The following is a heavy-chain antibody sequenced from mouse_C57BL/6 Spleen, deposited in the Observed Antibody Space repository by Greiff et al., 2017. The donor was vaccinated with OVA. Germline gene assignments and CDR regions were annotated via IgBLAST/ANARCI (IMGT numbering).Heavy chain of an antibody. CDR1: GYTFTSYW. D-gene: IGHD2-5*01. CDR3: ARRDSNYLYFDY. V-gene: IGHV1-69*01. Sequence: QVQLQQPGAELVMPGASVKLSCKASGYTFTSYWMHWVKQRPGQGLEWIGEIDPSDSYTNYNQKFKGKSTLTVDKSSSTAYMQLSSLTSEDSAVYYCARRDSNYLYFDYWGQGTTLTVSS. CDR2: IDPSDSYT. J-gene: IGHJ2*01.